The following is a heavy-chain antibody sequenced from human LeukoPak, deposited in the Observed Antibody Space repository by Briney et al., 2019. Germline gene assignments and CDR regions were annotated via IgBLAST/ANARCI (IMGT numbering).Heavy chain of an antibody. CDR1: GFTFSSYA. J-gene: IGHJ4*02. D-gene: IGHD6-13*01. V-gene: IGHV4-34*01. Sequence: PGGSLRLSCAASGFTFSSYAMSWVRQTPGKGLEYIGEINHSGSTNYNPSLKSRVTISVDTSKNRFSLKLSSVTAADTAVYYCARGVGSIAADCFDYWGQGTLVTVSS. CDR2: INHSGST. CDR3: ARGVGSIAADCFDY.